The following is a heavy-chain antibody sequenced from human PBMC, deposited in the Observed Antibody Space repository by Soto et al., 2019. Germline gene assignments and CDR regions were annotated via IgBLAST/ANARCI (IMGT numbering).Heavy chain of an antibody. J-gene: IGHJ6*03. CDR1: SGSISSSSYY. Sequence: WEKLSLTCTVSSGSISSSSYYWGWIRQPPGKGLEWIGSIYYSGNTYHNPSLKSRVIISVDTSKNQFSLKLSSVTAADTAVYYCTRLGYCSGTSCLSYYYYYMDVWGKGTTVTVSS. CDR2: IYYSGNT. V-gene: IGHV4-39*01. CDR3: TRLGYCSGTSCLSYYYYYMDV. D-gene: IGHD2-2*01.